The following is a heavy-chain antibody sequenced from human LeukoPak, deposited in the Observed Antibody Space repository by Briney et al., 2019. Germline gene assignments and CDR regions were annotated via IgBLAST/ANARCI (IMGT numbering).Heavy chain of an antibody. V-gene: IGHV3-74*01. D-gene: IGHD1-1*01. CDR2: INIDGSTT. Sequence: AGSLRLSCAASGFSFSAYWMHWVRQAPGKGLVWVSRINIDGSTTTYADSVKGRFTISRDNAKNTLSLQMNSLRADDTAVYYCISDHTGHDDYWGQGTLVTVSS. CDR3: ISDHTGHDDY. CDR1: GFSFSAYW. J-gene: IGHJ4*02.